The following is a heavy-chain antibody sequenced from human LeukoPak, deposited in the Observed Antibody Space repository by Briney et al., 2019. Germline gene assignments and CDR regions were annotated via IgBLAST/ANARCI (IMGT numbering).Heavy chain of an antibody. J-gene: IGHJ4*02. CDR3: ASWSSGSTSRGSFDY. D-gene: IGHD2-2*01. V-gene: IGHV1-8*01. Sequence: ASVKVSCKASGYTFTSYDINWERQATGQGLEWMGWMNPNSGNTGYAQKFQGRVTMTRNTSISTAYMELSSLRSEDTAVYYCASWSSGSTSRGSFDYWGQGTLVTVSS. CDR1: GYTFTSYD. CDR2: MNPNSGNT.